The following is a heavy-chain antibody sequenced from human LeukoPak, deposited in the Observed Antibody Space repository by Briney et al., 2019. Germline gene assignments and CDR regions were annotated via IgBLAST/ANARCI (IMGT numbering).Heavy chain of an antibody. CDR3: ASYFYGSGSYHFDY. D-gene: IGHD3-10*01. J-gene: IGHJ4*02. Sequence: GGSLRLSCAASGFTFSDYAMSWVRQAPEKGLEWVSTISHVGGTYYADSVRGRFTISRDDSKNMVYLQMDSLRAEDTAVYYCASYFYGSGSYHFDYWGQGTLVTVSS. CDR1: GFTFSDYA. CDR2: ISHVGGT. V-gene: IGHV3-23*01.